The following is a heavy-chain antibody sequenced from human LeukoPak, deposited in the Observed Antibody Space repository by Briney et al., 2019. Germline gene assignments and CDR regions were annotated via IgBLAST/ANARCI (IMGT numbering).Heavy chain of an antibody. D-gene: IGHD3-3*01. CDR2: IKSKTDGGTT. Sequence: GGSPRLSCAASGFTFSNAWMSWVRQAPGKGLEWVGRIKSKTDGGTTDYAAPVKGRFTISRDDSKNTLYLQMNSLKTEDTAVYYCTTESYDFWSGGDYYYGMDVWGQGTTVTVSS. V-gene: IGHV3-15*01. CDR1: GFTFSNAW. CDR3: TTESYDFWSGGDYYYGMDV. J-gene: IGHJ6*02.